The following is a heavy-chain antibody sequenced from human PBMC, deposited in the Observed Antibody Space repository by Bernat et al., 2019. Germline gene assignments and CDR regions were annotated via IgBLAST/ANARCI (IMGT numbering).Heavy chain of an antibody. CDR2: IYYTGST. D-gene: IGHD1-14*01. J-gene: IGHJ4*02. CDR3: ARGGITGERVFDY. CDR1: GGSISSGDYY. Sequence: QVQLQESGPGLVKPSQTLSLTCTVSGGSISSGDYYWSWIRQHPGKGLEWFGYIYYTGSTYYNPSLKSRVTISLNTSKNQFSLKLGSVTAADTAVYYCARGGITGERVFDYWGQGTLVTVSS. V-gene: IGHV4-31*03.